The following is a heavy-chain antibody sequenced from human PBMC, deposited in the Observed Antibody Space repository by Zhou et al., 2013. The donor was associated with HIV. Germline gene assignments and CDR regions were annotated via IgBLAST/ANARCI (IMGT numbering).Heavy chain of an antibody. Sequence: QVQLVQSGAEVKKPGASVSVSCKAFGYTFSNYYMHWVRQAPGQGLEWMGMINPISRGTVYAQKFQGRVTMTRDTSTTTVYMEMSSLRSEDTAMYYCARTTLYDRTGSYYGFDYWGQGTLVTVSS. D-gene: IGHD3-22*01. J-gene: IGHJ4*02. CDR2: INPISRGT. CDR3: ARTTLYDRTGSYYGFDY. V-gene: IGHV1-46*01. CDR1: GYTFSNYY.